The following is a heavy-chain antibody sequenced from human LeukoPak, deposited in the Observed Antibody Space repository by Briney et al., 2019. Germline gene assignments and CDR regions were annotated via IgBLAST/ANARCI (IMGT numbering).Heavy chain of an antibody. J-gene: IGHJ4*02. Sequence: GGSLRLSCAASGFTFSNYWMTWVRQAPGKGLEWVANIKQDGSSKHYGDSVKGRFTISRDNAKNSMYLQMNSLRAEDAAVYYCAKWQLYSGKYHIDFWGQGTLVTVSS. V-gene: IGHV3-7*01. CDR2: IKQDGSSK. CDR1: GFTFSNYW. CDR3: AKWQLYSGKYHIDF. D-gene: IGHD1-26*01.